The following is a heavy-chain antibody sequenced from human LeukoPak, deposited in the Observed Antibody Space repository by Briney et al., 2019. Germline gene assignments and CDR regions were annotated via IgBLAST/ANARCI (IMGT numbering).Heavy chain of an antibody. CDR2: ISWNSGSI. Sequence: GGSPRLSCAASGFTFDDYAMHWVRQAPGKGLEWVSGISWNSGSIGYADSVKGRFTISRDNAKNSLYLQMNSLRAEDTALYYCTKDIGYCSSTSCYTFNYWGQGTLVTVSS. CDR3: TKDIGYCSSTSCYTFNY. D-gene: IGHD2-2*02. CDR1: GFTFDDYA. J-gene: IGHJ4*02. V-gene: IGHV3-9*01.